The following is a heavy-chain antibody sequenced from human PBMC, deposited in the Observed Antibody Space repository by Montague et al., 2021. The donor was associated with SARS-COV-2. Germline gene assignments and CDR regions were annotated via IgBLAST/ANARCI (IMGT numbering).Heavy chain of an antibody. V-gene: IGHV3-21*01. CDR1: GFTFSSYS. CDR3: ARDRVGIVGAAGFDY. CDR2: ISSSSSYI. J-gene: IGHJ4*02. D-gene: IGHD1-26*01. Sequence: SLRLSCAASGFTFSSYSMNWVRQAPGKGLEWVSSISSSSSYIYYADSVKGRFTIPRDNAKNSLYLQMNSLGAEDTAVYYCARDRVGIVGAAGFDYWGQGTLVTVSS.